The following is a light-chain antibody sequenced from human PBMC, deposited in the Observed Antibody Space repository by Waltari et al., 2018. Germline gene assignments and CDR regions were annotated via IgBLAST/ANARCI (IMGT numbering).Light chain of an antibody. CDR2: WAS. V-gene: IGKV4-1*01. J-gene: IGKJ1*01. CDR3: QQYYSTPWT. Sequence: DIVMTQSPDSLAVSLGERATINCKSSQSVLNSSNNKNYLAWYQQKPGQPPKLLIYWASTRESGVPYRCSGSGSGTDFTLTISSLQAEDVAVYYCQQYYSTPWTFGQGTKVEIK. CDR1: QSVLNSSNNKNY.